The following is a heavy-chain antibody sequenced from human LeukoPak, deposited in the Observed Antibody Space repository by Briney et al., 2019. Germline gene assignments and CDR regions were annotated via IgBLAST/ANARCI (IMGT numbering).Heavy chain of an antibody. J-gene: IGHJ6*02. V-gene: IGHV4-34*01. CDR1: GGSFSGYY. D-gene: IGHD2-2*02. CDR2: INHSGST. Sequence: SETLSLTCAVYGGSFSGYYWSGIRQPPGKGLEWIGEINHSGSTNYNPSLKSRVTISVDTSKNQFSLKLSSVTAADTAVYYCARSSAIRTYYYYYGMDVWGQGTTVTVSS. CDR3: ARSSAIRTYYYYYGMDV.